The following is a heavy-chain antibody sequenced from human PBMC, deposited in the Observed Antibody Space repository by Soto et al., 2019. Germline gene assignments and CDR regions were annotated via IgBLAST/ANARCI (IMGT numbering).Heavy chain of an antibody. J-gene: IGHJ6*02. CDR1: GFTFSSYG. CDR2: ISYDGSNK. Sequence: QVQLVESGGGVVQPGRSLRLSCAASGFTFSSYGMHWVRQAPGKGLEWVAVISYDGSNKYYADSVKGRFTISRDNSKNTLYLQMTSLRAEDTAVYYCAKEWAANYYYYGMDVWGQGTTVTVSS. CDR3: AKEWAANYYYYGMDV. V-gene: IGHV3-30*18. D-gene: IGHD6-13*01.